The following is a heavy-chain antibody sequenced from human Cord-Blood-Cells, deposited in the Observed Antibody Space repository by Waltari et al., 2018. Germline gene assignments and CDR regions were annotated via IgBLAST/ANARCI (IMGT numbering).Heavy chain of an antibody. V-gene: IGHV4-59*01. D-gene: IGHD5-18*01. CDR2: IYYSGST. CDR3: ARGGTAMVIDY. J-gene: IGHJ4*02. CDR1: GGSISSYY. Sequence: QVQLQESGPGLVKPSETLSLTCPVPGGSISSYYWRWIRQPPGKGLEWIGYIYYSGSTNYNPSLKSRVTISVDTSKNQFSLKLSSVTAADTAVYYCARGGTAMVIDYWGQGTLVTVSS.